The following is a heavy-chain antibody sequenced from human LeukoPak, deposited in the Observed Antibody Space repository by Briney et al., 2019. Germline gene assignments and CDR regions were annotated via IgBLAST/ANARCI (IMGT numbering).Heavy chain of an antibody. D-gene: IGHD3-10*01. J-gene: IGHJ5*02. CDR3: ARAEYYYGSGSYNWFDP. CDR1: GDSVSSNSAA. V-gene: IGHV6-1*01. CDR2: TYYRSKWYN. Sequence: SQTLSLTCAISGDSVSSNSAAWNWIRQSPSRGLEWLGRTYYRSKWYNHYAVSVKSRITINPDTSKNRFSLQLISVTPEDTAVYYCARAEYYYGSGSYNWFDPWGQGTLVTVSS.